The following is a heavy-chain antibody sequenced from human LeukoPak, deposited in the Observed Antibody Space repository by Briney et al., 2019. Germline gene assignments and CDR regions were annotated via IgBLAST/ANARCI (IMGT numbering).Heavy chain of an antibody. Sequence: GGSLRLSCAASGFTFSSYGIHWVRQAPGKGLEWVAVIWYDGSNKYYADSVKGRFTISRDNSKNTLYLQMNSLRAEDTAVYYCARDGGYYYDSSGYYPLELWYWGQGTLVTVSS. J-gene: IGHJ4*02. CDR2: IWYDGSNK. CDR1: GFTFSSYG. D-gene: IGHD3-22*01. CDR3: ARDGGYYYDSSGYYPLELWY. V-gene: IGHV3-33*01.